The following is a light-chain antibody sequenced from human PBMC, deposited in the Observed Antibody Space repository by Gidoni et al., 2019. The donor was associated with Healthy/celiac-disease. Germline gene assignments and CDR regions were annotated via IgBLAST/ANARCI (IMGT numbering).Light chain of an antibody. CDR2: DAS. CDR1: QSVSSY. J-gene: IGKJ1*01. V-gene: IGKV3-11*01. CDR3: QQRSNWWT. Sequence: EIVLKQSPATLSLSPGERATLSCRASQSVSSYLAWYQQKPGQAPRLLIYDASNRAPGIPARFSGIWSGTDFTLPISSLEPDDFAVYYCQQRSNWWTFXQXTKVEIK.